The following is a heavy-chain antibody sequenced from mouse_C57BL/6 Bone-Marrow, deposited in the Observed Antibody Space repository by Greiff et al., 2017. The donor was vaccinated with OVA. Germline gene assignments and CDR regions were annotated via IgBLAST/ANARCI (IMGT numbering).Heavy chain of an antibody. CDR3: ARRGDGYQFAY. Sequence: VQLQQSGPELVKPGASVKISCKASGYTFTDYYMNWVKQSHGKSLEWIGDINPNNGGTSYNQKFKGKATLTVDKSSSTAYMELRSLTSEDSAVYYCARRGDGYQFAYWGQGTLVTVSA. V-gene: IGHV1-26*01. CDR2: INPNNGGT. J-gene: IGHJ3*01. D-gene: IGHD2-3*01. CDR1: GYTFTDYY.